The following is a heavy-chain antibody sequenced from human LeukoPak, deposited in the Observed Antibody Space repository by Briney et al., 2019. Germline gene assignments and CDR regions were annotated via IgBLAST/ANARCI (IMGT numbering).Heavy chain of an antibody. D-gene: IGHD5-12*01. Sequence: TGGSLRLSCVASGFSLSSYGMHWVRQAPGRGLEWVAFIRYDGSNKYYVDSVKGRFTISKDNSKNTLYLQMNSLRAEDTAVYYCAKNGYSGPKSYYMDVWGKGTTVTVSS. CDR3: AKNGYSGPKSYYMDV. J-gene: IGHJ6*03. V-gene: IGHV3-30*02. CDR1: GFSLSSYG. CDR2: IRYDGSNK.